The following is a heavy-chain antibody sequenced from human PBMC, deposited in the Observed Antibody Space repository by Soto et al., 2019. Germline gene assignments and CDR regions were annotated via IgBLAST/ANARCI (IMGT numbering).Heavy chain of an antibody. CDR3: AREGINNYNEYYFDS. V-gene: IGHV3-21*01. Sequence: GGSLRLSCAASGFTFSTYSMNWLRQAPGKGLEWVSSISGSGNYTHYADFLRGRFTISRDNAKTSLYLQMNSLRAEDTAVYYCAREGINNYNEYYFDSWGQGTVVTVSS. J-gene: IGHJ4*02. D-gene: IGHD4-4*01. CDR1: GFTFSTYS. CDR2: ISGSGNYT.